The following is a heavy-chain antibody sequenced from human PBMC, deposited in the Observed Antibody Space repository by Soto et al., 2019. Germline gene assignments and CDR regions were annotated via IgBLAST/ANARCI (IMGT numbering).Heavy chain of an antibody. CDR1: GGSISSYY. V-gene: IGHV4-59*12. Sequence: PSETLSLTCTVSGGSISSYYWSWIRQPPGKGLEWIGYIYYSGSTNYNPSLKSRVTISVDTSKNQFSLKLSSVTAADTAVYYCARGSWGNWNYYYYGMDVWRQGTTVTVSS. D-gene: IGHD1-20*01. CDR2: IYYSGST. J-gene: IGHJ6*02. CDR3: ARGSWGNWNYYYYGMDV.